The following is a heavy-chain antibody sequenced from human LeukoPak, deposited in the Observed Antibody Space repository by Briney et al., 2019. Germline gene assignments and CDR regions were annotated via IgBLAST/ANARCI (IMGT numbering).Heavy chain of an antibody. Sequence: GGSLRLSCGVSGFSVTSYWMSWVRQAPGKGLEWVASLKQDGSDRYYVDSVKGRFTIARDDAKNSLYLQMNSLRAEDTAVYYCARDASEWLVLRDWGQGTLVTVSS. CDR1: GFSVTSYW. CDR2: LKQDGSDR. CDR3: ARDASEWLVLRD. D-gene: IGHD6-19*01. J-gene: IGHJ1*01. V-gene: IGHV3-7*01.